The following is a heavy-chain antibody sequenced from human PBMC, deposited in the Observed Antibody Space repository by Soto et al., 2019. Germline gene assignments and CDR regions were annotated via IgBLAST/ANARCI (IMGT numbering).Heavy chain of an antibody. J-gene: IGHJ4*02. CDR2: ISYDGSNK. CDR1: GFTFSRFG. V-gene: IGHV3-30*18. CDR3: AKVSPTIAVAGTLDY. Sequence: GGSLRLSCAASGFTFSRFGMHWVRQAPGKGLEWVAVISYDGSNKYYADSVKGRFTISRDNSKNTLYLRMNSLRAEDTAVYYCAKVSPTIAVAGTLDYWGQGTLVTVSS. D-gene: IGHD6-19*01.